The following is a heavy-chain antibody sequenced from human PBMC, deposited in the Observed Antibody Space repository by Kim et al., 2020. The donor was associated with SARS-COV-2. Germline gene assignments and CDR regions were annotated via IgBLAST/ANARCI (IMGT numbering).Heavy chain of an antibody. CDR1: GVSFSGYY. CDR3: ARGRPPSYCSSTSCYRYYYGIDV. Sequence: SETLSLTCAVYGVSFSGYYWSWIRQPPGKGLEWIGEINHSGSTTYNPSLKSRVTISVDTSKNQFSLQLSSVTAADTAVYYCARGRPPSYCSSTSCYRYYYGIDVWGQGTTVTVSS. V-gene: IGHV4-34*01. J-gene: IGHJ6*02. D-gene: IGHD2-2*01. CDR2: INHSGST.